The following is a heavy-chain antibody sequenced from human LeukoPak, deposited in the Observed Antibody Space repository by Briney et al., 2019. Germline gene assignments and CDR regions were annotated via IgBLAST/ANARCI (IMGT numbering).Heavy chain of an antibody. CDR2: IGTGGET. J-gene: IGHJ6*02. CDR1: GFIFSAYA. CDR3: AKDYYGMDV. Sequence: PGGSLRLSCAASGFIFSAYAMSWVRQAPGQGLEWISVIGTGGETHYADSVRGRFTISRSNFKNTLYLQMNSLRAEDTAVYYCAKDYYGMDVWGQGTTVTVSS. V-gene: IGHV3-23*01.